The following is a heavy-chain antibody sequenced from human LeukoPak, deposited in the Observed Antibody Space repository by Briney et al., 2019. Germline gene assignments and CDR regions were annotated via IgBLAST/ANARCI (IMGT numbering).Heavy chain of an antibody. CDR2: TSSDGGTT. CDR1: GFTFSSYA. CDR3: ARPGFYYYYGLDV. J-gene: IGHJ6*02. Sequence: GGSLRLSCAASGFTFSSYAMSWVRQVPGKGLEWVSRTSSDGGTTDYAESVKGRFTISRDNAKNTLHLEMNSLRAEDTAVYYCARPGFYYYYGLDVWGQGTTVTVSS. V-gene: IGHV3-74*01. D-gene: IGHD3-3*01.